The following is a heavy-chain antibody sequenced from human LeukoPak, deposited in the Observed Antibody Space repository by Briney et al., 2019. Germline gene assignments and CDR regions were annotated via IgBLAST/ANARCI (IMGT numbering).Heavy chain of an antibody. CDR1: GYSISSGYY. CDR3: ASRGYFDWLLYFDY. Sequence: SETLSLTCTVSGYSISSGYYWGWIRQPPGKGLEWIGSMYHSGSTYYNPSLKSRVTISVDTSKNQFSLKLSSVTAADTAVYYCASRGYFDWLLYFDYWGQGTLVTVSS. D-gene: IGHD3-9*01. J-gene: IGHJ4*02. CDR2: MYHSGST. V-gene: IGHV4-38-2*02.